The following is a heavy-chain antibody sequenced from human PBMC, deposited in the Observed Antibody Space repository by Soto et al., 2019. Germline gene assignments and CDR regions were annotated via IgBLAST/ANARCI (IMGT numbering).Heavy chain of an antibody. Sequence: ASVKVSCKASGYTFTNYAMHWVLQAPGQRLEWMGWINAGNGNTIYSQKFQGRVTITRDTSANTAYMELSSLGSEDTTVYYCARSPRSGGNYYYAMDVWGQGTTVTVSS. V-gene: IGHV1-3*01. CDR3: ARSPRSGGNYYYAMDV. J-gene: IGHJ6*02. CDR2: INAGNGNT. D-gene: IGHD3-3*01. CDR1: GYTFTNYA.